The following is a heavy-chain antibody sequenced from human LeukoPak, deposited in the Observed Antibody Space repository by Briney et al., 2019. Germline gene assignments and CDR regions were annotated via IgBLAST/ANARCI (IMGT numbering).Heavy chain of an antibody. D-gene: IGHD3-22*01. CDR1: GFTFSSYA. CDR3: ARGKYYYDSSGYGYFDY. J-gene: IGHJ4*02. CDR2: ISYDGSNK. Sequence: SGGSLRLSCAASGFTFSSYAMHWVRQAPGKGLEWVAVISYDGSNKYYADSVKGRFTISRDNSKNTLYLQMNSLRAEDTAVYYCARGKYYYDSSGYGYFDYWGQGTLVTVSS. V-gene: IGHV3-30-3*01.